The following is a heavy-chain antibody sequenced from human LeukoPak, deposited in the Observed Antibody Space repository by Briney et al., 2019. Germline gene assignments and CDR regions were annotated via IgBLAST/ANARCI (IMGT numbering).Heavy chain of an antibody. CDR3: ARVTSGGYLDS. D-gene: IGHD3-22*01. CDR1: GGSISSGSYY. Sequence: SQTLSLTCTVSGGSISSGSYYWSWIRQPAGKGLEWIGRIYTSGSTNYNPSLKSRVSISVDTSKNQFSLKLNSVTTADTAVYYCARVTSGGYLDSWGQGTLVTVSS. CDR2: IYTSGST. V-gene: IGHV4-61*02. J-gene: IGHJ4*02.